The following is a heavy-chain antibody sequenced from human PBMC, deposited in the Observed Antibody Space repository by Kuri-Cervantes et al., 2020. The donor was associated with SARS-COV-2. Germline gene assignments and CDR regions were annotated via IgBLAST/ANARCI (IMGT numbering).Heavy chain of an antibody. CDR2: INHSGST. J-gene: IGHJ4*02. V-gene: IGHV4-34*01. CDR1: GGSFSAYY. D-gene: IGHD3-16*01. Sequence: SETLSLTCAVYGGSFSAYYWNWIRQPPGKGLEWIGEINHSGSTNYNPSLKSRVTISVDTSKHQLSLKLSSVTAADTAVYYCAGSPGGVFDCWGQGTLVTVSS. CDR3: AGSPGGVFDC.